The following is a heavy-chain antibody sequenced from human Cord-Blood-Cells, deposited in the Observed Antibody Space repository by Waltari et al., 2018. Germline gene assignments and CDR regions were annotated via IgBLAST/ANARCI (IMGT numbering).Heavy chain of an antibody. CDR3: ARGNWGYAFDI. J-gene: IGHJ3*02. Sequence: QVQLQQWGAGLLKPSETLSLTCAVDGGSFSGYYWSWTRQPPGKGLEWIGEINHSGSTNYNPSLKSRVTISVDTSKNQFSLKLSSVTAADTAVYYCARGNWGYAFDIWGQGTMVTVSS. V-gene: IGHV4-34*01. CDR2: INHSGST. CDR1: GGSFSGYY. D-gene: IGHD7-27*01.